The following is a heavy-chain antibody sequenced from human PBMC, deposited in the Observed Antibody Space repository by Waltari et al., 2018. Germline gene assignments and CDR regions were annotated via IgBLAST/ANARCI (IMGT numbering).Heavy chain of an antibody. Sequence: EVQLVESGGGLVQPGGYLRLPCAAFGFTFSNFWMHGVRQAPGKGLVWVPGMKSDGCGATYADSVRGRFTISRDNTKNTLYLQMNSLRVDDTAVYYCANHRPGGYGMYVWGQGTTVTVSS. CDR1: GFTFSNFW. CDR3: ANHRPGGYGMYV. D-gene: IGHD2-15*01. V-gene: IGHV3-74*01. J-gene: IGHJ6*02. CDR2: MKSDGCGA.